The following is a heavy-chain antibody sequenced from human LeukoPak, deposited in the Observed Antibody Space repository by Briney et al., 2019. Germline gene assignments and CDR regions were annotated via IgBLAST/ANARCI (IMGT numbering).Heavy chain of an antibody. CDR2: IVVGSGNT. Sequence: ASVKVSCKASGFTFTSSAVQWVRQARGQRLEWIGWIVVGSGNTNYAQKFQERVTITRDMSTSTAYMELSSPRSEDTAVYYCARDPSALATIFGFDIWGQGTMVTVSS. D-gene: IGHD3-3*01. CDR3: ARDPSALATIFGFDI. J-gene: IGHJ3*02. CDR1: GFTFTSSA. V-gene: IGHV1-58*01.